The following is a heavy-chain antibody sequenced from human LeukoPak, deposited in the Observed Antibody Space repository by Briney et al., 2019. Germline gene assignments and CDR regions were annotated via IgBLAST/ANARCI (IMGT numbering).Heavy chain of an antibody. J-gene: IGHJ4*02. CDR3: ARDYPDYFDY. V-gene: IGHV3-21*01. CDR1: GFSLISYS. D-gene: IGHD3-16*02. CDR2: ISSSSSYI. Sequence: GGSLRLSWAVSGFSLISYSMNSVRQAPGKGLEWVSSISSSSSYIYYADSVKDRFSLYRDNTNDSLYLQMNSTRAEDTAVYYCARDYPDYFDYWGQGTVVTVS.